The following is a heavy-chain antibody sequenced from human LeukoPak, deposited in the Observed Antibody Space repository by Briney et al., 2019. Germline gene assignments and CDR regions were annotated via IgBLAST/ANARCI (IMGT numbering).Heavy chain of an antibody. CDR2: IKQDGSEK. CDR3: ARDRPYYDFWSGYSDY. CDR1: GFTFSSYW. D-gene: IGHD3-3*01. Sequence: GRSLRLSCAASGFTFSSYWMSWVRQAPGKGLGWVANIKQDGSEKYYVDSVKGRFTISRDNAKNSLYLQMNSLRAEDTAVYYCARDRPYYDFWSGYSDYWGQGTLVTVSS. J-gene: IGHJ4*02. V-gene: IGHV3-7*01.